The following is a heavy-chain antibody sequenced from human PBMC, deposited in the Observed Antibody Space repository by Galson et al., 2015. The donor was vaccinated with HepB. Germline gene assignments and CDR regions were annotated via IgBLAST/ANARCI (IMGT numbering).Heavy chain of an antibody. CDR2: IYPGDSDT. Sequence: QSGAEMKKPGESLKISCKGSGYSFTSYWIGWVRQMPGKGLEWMGIIYPGDSDTRYSPSFQGQVTISADKSISTAYLQWSSLKASDTAMYYCARYPGGGYCSGGSCSTGFPHTNWFDPWGQGTLVTVSS. D-gene: IGHD2-15*01. CDR3: ARYPGGGYCSGGSCSTGFPHTNWFDP. J-gene: IGHJ5*02. V-gene: IGHV5-51*01. CDR1: GYSFTSYW.